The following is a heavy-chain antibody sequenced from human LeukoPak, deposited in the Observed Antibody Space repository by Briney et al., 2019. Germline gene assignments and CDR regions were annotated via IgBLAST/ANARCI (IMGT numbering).Heavy chain of an antibody. V-gene: IGHV3-30*02. CDR2: ICYDGSNK. CDR1: GFTFSSYG. Sequence: PGGTLRLSCAASGFTFSSYGMHWVRQAPGKGLEWVAFICYDGSNKYYADSVKGRFTISRDNSKNTLYLQMNSLRAEDTAVYYCAKPIKFRQLLNFGVVMDYFDYWGQGTLVTVSS. J-gene: IGHJ4*02. D-gene: IGHD3-3*01. CDR3: AKPIKFRQLLNFGVVMDYFDY.